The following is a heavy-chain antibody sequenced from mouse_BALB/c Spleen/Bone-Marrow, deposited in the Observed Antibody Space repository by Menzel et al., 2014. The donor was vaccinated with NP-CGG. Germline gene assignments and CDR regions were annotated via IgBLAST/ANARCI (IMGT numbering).Heavy chain of an antibody. CDR2: IDPANGNT. Sequence: SGAELVKPGASVKLSCTASGFNIXDTYMHWVKQRPEQGLEWIGRIDPANGNTKYDPKFQGKATITADTSSNTAYLQLSRLTSEDTAVYYCARGGSSYGWYFDVWGAGTTVTVSS. J-gene: IGHJ1*01. CDR1: GFNIXDTY. D-gene: IGHD1-1*01. CDR3: ARGGSSYGWYFDV. V-gene: IGHV14-3*02.